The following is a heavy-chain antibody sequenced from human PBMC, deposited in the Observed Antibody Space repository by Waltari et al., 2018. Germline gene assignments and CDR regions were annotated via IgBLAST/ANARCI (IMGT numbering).Heavy chain of an antibody. J-gene: IGHJ1*01. V-gene: IGHV4-39*01. CDR2: ISYSGTP. Sequence: QLPLQESGPGRVKPSETLSLPCTVSGVSPISSYLWGWIRQPPGKGLEWIGRISYSGTPFYNPSLKSRLTISVDTSKNQFSLNLRSVTAADTAIYFCATHRGGHEDFQYWGQGTLVTVSS. CDR3: ATHRGGHEDFQY. CDR1: GVSPISSYL.